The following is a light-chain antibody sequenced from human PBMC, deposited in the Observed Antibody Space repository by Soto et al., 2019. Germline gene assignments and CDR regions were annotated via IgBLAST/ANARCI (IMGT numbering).Light chain of an antibody. CDR2: DAS. Sequence: EIVLTQSPATLSLSPGERATLSCRASQSVSSYLAWYQQKPGQAPRLLIYDASNRATGIPARFSGSGSGTDFTLTISSLQPEDFAVYYCQQRRIWLTFGGGTKWIS. CDR1: QSVSSY. J-gene: IGKJ4*01. V-gene: IGKV3-11*01. CDR3: QQRRIWLT.